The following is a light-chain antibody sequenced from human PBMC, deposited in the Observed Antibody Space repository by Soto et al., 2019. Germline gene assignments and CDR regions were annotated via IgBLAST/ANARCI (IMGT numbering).Light chain of an antibody. J-gene: IGLJ3*02. Sequence: QSVLTQPPSASGTPGQRITISCSGSSSNIGSHSVNWYQQLPGTAPKLLIYRSSQRPSGVPDRFSGSKSGTPASLAISGLQSGDEADYYCALWDDSLNGPVFGGGTKVTVL. CDR1: SSNIGSHS. CDR2: RSS. V-gene: IGLV1-44*01. CDR3: ALWDDSLNGPV.